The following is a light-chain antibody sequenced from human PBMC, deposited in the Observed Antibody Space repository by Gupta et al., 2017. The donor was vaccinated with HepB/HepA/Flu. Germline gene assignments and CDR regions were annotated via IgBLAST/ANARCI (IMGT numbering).Light chain of an antibody. CDR1: NSDVGFYNH. Sequence: QSALTQPPSVSGSPGQSVTISCTGTNSDVGFYNHVSWYQQPPGTAPKLMIYGVNNRPSGVPDRFSGSKSGNTASLTIPGLQAEDEADYYCCSYTTSDSLIFGGGTKLTVL. V-gene: IGLV2-18*02. J-gene: IGLJ2*01. CDR2: GVN. CDR3: CSYTTSDSLI.